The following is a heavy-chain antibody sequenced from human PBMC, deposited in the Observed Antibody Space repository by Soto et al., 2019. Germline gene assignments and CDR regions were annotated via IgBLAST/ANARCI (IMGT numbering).Heavy chain of an antibody. CDR3: VRSYGQVDF. V-gene: IGHV4-4*02. D-gene: IGHD1-26*01. J-gene: IGHJ4*02. Sequence: SETLSLTCAVSGVSISSSNWWSWVRQPPGKGLEWIGETYHRGTTNYNPSLKSRVTISVDKSNNQFSLGPTSVTAADTAVYYCVRSYGQVDFWGRGTLVTVSS. CDR1: GVSISSSNW. CDR2: TYHRGTT.